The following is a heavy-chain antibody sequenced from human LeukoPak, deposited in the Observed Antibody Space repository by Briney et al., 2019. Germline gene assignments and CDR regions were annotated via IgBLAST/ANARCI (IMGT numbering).Heavy chain of an antibody. CDR3: ARGAVVVPAAIRRYYYYYMDV. CDR1: GYTLTELS. J-gene: IGHJ6*03. Sequence: SVKVSCKVSGYTLTELSMHWVRQAPGKGLEWMGGIIPIFGTANYAQKFQGRVTITTDESTSTAYMELSSLRSEDTAVYYCARGAVVVPAAIRRYYYYYMDVWGKGTTVTVSS. CDR2: IIPIFGTA. V-gene: IGHV1-69*05. D-gene: IGHD2-2*02.